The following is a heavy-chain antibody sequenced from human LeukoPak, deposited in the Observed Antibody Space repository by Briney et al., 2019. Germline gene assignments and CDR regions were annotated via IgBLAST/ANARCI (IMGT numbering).Heavy chain of an antibody. CDR3: ARDGDGYNSPFDY. V-gene: IGHV3-7*01. CDR2: IKQDGSEK. D-gene: IGHD5-24*01. J-gene: IGHJ4*02. Sequence: GGSLRLSCAASGITITTYWMSWVRQTPGKGLGWVANIKQDGSEKYYVDSVKGRFTISRDNAKNSLYLQMNSLRAEDTAVYFCARDGDGYNSPFDYWGQGTLVTVSS. CDR1: GITITTYW.